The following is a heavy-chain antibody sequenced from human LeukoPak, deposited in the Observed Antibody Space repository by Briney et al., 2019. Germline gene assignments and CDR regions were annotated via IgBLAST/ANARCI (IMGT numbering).Heavy chain of an antibody. J-gene: IGHJ3*02. D-gene: IGHD1-26*01. V-gene: IGHV3-66*04. Sequence: GGSLRLSCAASGFTVSSNYMSWVRQAPGKGLEWVSVIYSGGSTYYADSVKGRFTISRDNSKNTLYLQMNSLRAEDTAVYYRARLYSEDAFDIWGQGTMVTVSS. CDR3: ARLYSEDAFDI. CDR1: GFTVSSNY. CDR2: IYSGGST.